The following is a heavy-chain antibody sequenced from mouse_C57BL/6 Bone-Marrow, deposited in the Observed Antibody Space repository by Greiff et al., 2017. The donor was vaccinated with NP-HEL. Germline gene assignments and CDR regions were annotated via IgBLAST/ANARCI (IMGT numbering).Heavy chain of an antibody. V-gene: IGHV1-54*01. CDR3: ARFYGNYEYWYFDV. CDR2: INPGSGGT. J-gene: IGHJ1*03. Sequence: QVQLQQSGAELVRPGTSVKVSCKASGYAFTNYLIEWVKQRPGQGLEWIGVINPGSGGTNYNEKFKGKATLTADKSSRTAYMQLSRLTSEDSAVYFCARFYGNYEYWYFDVWGTGTTVTVSS. D-gene: IGHD2-1*01. CDR1: GYAFTNYL.